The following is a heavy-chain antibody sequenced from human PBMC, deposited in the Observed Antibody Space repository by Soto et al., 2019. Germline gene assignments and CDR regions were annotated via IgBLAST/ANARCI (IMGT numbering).Heavy chain of an antibody. CDR3: ARDLFYSSRGHFGV. CDR2: IYYSGST. CDR1: GGSISDYY. Sequence: LSLTCTVSGGSISDYYWSWIRQPPGKGLEWIGYIYYSGSTNYNPSLKSRVTISVDTSKNQFSLKLSSVTAADTAVYYCARDLFYSSRGHFGVWGQGTLVTVSS. J-gene: IGHJ4*02. V-gene: IGHV4-59*01. D-gene: IGHD6-13*01.